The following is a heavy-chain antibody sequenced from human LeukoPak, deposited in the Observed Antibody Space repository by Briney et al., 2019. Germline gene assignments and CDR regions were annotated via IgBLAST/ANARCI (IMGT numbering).Heavy chain of an antibody. CDR3: VTSTGYFNTWGAFDT. D-gene: IGHD2-15*01. CDR2: INLNSGGT. J-gene: IGHJ3*02. V-gene: IGHV1-2*02. Sequence: ASVKVSCKASGFTFTAFYMHWVRQAPGQGLEWMAWINLNSGGTNYAQKFQGRVTMTRDTSISTAYMELSSLSSDDTAVYYCVTSTGYFNTWGAFDTWGQGTMVTVPS. CDR1: GFTFTAFY.